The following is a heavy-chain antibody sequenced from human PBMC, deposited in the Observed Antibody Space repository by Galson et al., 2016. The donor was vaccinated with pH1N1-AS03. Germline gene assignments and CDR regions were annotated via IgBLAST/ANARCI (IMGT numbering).Heavy chain of an antibody. Sequence: SLRLSCAASGFTFSSSAMSWVRQAPGKGLEWVSGISVSGGSTYYADSVKGRFTISRDHSKNTLYLQMSSLRAEDTAVYYCAKDRSSWPPGWGSVDSWGQGTLVTVSS. CDR3: AKDRSSWPPGWGSVDS. J-gene: IGHJ4*02. D-gene: IGHD6-13*01. CDR1: GFTFSSSA. CDR2: ISVSGGST. V-gene: IGHV3-23*01.